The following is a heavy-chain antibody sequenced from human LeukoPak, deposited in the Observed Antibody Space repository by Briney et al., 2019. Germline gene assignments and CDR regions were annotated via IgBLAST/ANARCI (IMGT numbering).Heavy chain of an antibody. CDR2: IASDGSHT. J-gene: IGHJ3*02. CDR3: ARERQDTILHSGAFDI. CDR1: GFTFSTYF. Sequence: PGRSLRLSCAASGFTFSTYFIHWVRQAPGKGLEWVADIASDGSHTFYVESVKGRFTISRDNSKNTLYLPMNSLRAEDTAVYFCARERQDTILHSGAFDIWGQGTMVTVSS. D-gene: IGHD2-21*01. V-gene: IGHV3-30-3*01.